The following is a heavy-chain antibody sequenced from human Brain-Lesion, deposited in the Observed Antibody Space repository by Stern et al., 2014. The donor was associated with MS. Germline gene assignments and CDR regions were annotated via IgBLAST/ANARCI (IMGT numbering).Heavy chain of an antibody. V-gene: IGHV4-39*01. CDR1: GGSVSSTSYA. D-gene: IGHD2-15*01. CDR2: IYYSGNT. CDR3: AGEEDIRYCSGGSCTGNWFDP. J-gene: IGHJ5*02. Sequence: VQLEESGPGLVKPLETLSLTCTVAGGSVSSTSYAWAWIRQPPGKGLEWIGTIYYSGNTYYSPSLKSRLTLSLDTSKNMFSLPLRFVTAADTAVYYCAGEEDIRYCSGGSCTGNWFDPWGQGTLVTVSS.